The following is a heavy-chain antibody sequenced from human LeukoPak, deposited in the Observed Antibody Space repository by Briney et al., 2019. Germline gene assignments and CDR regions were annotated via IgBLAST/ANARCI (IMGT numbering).Heavy chain of an antibody. CDR2: ISYDGSNK. CDR1: GFTFSSYA. J-gene: IGHJ4*02. D-gene: IGHD6-13*01. Sequence: GGSLTLSCAASGFTFSSYAMHWVRQAPGKGLEWVAVISYDGSNKYYVDSVKGRFTISRDNSKNTLYLQMNSLRAEDTAVYYCARAPQTSYSSSWFDFDYWGQGTLVTVSS. CDR3: ARAPQTSYSSSWFDFDY. V-gene: IGHV3-30-3*01.